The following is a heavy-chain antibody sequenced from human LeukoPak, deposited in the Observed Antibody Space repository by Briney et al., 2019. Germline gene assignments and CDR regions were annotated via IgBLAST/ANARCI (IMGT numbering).Heavy chain of an antibody. Sequence: GGSLRLSCAASGFTFSSYGMHWVRQAPGKGLEWVAFIRYDGSNKYYADSVKGRFTISRDNSKNTLFLQMNSLRVEDTAVYYCAKGLYFDWWSYFDYWGQGTLVTVSS. CDR3: AKGLYFDWWSYFDY. CDR2: IRYDGSNK. D-gene: IGHD3-9*01. V-gene: IGHV3-30*02. CDR1: GFTFSSYG. J-gene: IGHJ4*02.